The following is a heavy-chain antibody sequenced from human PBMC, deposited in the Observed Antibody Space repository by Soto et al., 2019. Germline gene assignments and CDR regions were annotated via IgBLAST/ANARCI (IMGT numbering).Heavy chain of an antibody. CDR3: ARRLLWFGELFASHAFDI. CDR2: IYYSGST. V-gene: IGHV4-59*08. D-gene: IGHD3-10*01. J-gene: IGHJ3*02. Sequence: SQTLSLTCTVSGGSISSYYWSWIRPPPGKGLEWIGYIYYSGSTNYNPSLKSRVTISVDTSKNQFSLKLSSVTAADTAVYYCARRLLWFGELFASHAFDIWGQGTMVTVSS. CDR1: GGSISSYY.